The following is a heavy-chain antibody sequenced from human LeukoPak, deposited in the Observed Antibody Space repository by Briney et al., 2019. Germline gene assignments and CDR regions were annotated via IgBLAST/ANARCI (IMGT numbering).Heavy chain of an antibody. CDR3: ARHFYGSGSYRAYGMDV. V-gene: IGHV4-59*08. CDR2: IYYTGST. CDR1: GGSISSYY. D-gene: IGHD3-10*01. Sequence: SETLSLTCTVAGGSISSYYWSWIRQPPGKGLEWIGYIYYTGSTNYNSSLKSRDTISVDTSKNQFSLKLSSVTAADTAVYYCARHFYGSGSYRAYGMDVWAKGPRSPSP. J-gene: IGHJ6*02.